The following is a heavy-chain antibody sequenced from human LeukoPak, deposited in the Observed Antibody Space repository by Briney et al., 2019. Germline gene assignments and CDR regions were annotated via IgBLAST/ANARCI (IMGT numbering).Heavy chain of an antibody. J-gene: IGHJ4*02. CDR1: GFTFSSYS. Sequence: PGGSLRLSCAASGFTFSSYSMNWVRQAPGKGLEWVSSISGSSSYIYYADSVKGRFTISRDNAKNSLYLQMNSLRAEDTALYHCARVKGEGDHFDYWGQGTLVTVSS. CDR3: ARVKGEGDHFDY. V-gene: IGHV3-21*04. D-gene: IGHD1-26*01. CDR2: ISGSSSYI.